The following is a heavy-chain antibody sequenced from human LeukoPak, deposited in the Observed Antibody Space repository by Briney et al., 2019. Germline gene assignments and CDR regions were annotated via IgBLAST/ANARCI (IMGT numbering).Heavy chain of an antibody. J-gene: IGHJ4*02. CDR1: GFNVSANY. CDR2: ISGSGGST. Sequence: PGGSLRLSCEVSGFNVSANYLTWVRQAPGKGLEWVSAISGSGGSTNYADSVKGRFTISRDNSKNTLDLQMNSLRAEDTAIYYCAKAYGYCSGGTCYSGVEYWGQGTLVTVSS. CDR3: AKAYGYCSGGTCYSGVEY. D-gene: IGHD2-15*01. V-gene: IGHV3-23*01.